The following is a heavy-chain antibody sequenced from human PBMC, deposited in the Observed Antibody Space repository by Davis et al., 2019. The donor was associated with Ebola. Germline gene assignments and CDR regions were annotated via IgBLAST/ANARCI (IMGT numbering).Heavy chain of an antibody. CDR1: GGSFSGYY. D-gene: IGHD6-13*01. CDR3: ARLTYRSTWEYFFDS. CDR2: INHSGST. J-gene: IGHJ4*02. V-gene: IGHV4-34*01. Sequence: GSLRLSCAVYGGSFSGYYWSWIRQPPGKGLEWIGEINHSGSTNYNPSLKSRVTISVDTSRNQFSLTLNSVTTADAAQYHCARLTYRSTWEYFFDSWGQGILVTVSS.